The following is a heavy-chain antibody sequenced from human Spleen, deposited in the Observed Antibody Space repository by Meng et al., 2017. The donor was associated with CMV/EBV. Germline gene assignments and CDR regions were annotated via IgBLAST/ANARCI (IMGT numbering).Heavy chain of an antibody. Sequence: SETLSLTCAVYGGSFSGYYWSWIRQPPGKGLEWIGEINHSGSTNYNPSLKSRVTISVDTSKNQFSLKLIPVTAADTAVYYCARAQRIAVAGSWFDPWGQGTLVTVSS. CDR1: GGSFSGYY. D-gene: IGHD6-19*01. CDR2: INHSGST. V-gene: IGHV4-34*01. J-gene: IGHJ5*02. CDR3: ARAQRIAVAGSWFDP.